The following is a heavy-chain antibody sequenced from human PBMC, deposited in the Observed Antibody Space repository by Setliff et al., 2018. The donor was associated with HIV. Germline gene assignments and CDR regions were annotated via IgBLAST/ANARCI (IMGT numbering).Heavy chain of an antibody. Sequence: PSETLSLTCTVSGGSISSSVYYWGWIRQPPGKGLEWIGNIYYSGSTYYNPSLKSRITISVDTSKNQFSLKLTSVTAADTAVYYCARHSRAGDIDYWGQGTLVTVSS. CDR3: ARHSRAGDIDY. V-gene: IGHV4-39*01. CDR1: GGSISSSVYY. J-gene: IGHJ4*02. D-gene: IGHD3-16*01. CDR2: IYYSGST.